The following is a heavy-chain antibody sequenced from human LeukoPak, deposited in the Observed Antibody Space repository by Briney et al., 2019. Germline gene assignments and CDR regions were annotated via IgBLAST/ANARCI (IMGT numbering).Heavy chain of an antibody. J-gene: IGHJ4*02. CDR1: GFTFSSYA. CDR2: ISGSGGST. D-gene: IGHD3-10*01. V-gene: IGHV3-23*01. Sequence: GGSLRLSCAAPGFTFSSYAMSWVRQAPGKGLEWVSAISGSGGSTSYADSVKGRFTISRDNAKNTLYLQMNSLRAEDTAVYYCARDRYGSGSWQEEEFDYWGQGTLVTVSS. CDR3: ARDRYGSGSWQEEEFDY.